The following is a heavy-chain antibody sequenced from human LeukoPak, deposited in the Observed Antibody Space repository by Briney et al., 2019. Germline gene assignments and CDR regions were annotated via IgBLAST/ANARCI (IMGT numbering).Heavy chain of an antibody. CDR2: IYSGGST. Sequence: GGSLRLSCAASGFTVSSNYMSWVRQAPGKGLEWVSVIYSGGSTYYADSVKGRFTISRHNSKNTLYLRMNSLRAEDTAVYYCARDHGTMVRGVYGLYYYGMDVWGQGTTVTVSS. D-gene: IGHD3-10*01. CDR3: ARDHGTMVRGVYGLYYYGMDV. J-gene: IGHJ6*02. V-gene: IGHV3-53*04. CDR1: GFTVSSNY.